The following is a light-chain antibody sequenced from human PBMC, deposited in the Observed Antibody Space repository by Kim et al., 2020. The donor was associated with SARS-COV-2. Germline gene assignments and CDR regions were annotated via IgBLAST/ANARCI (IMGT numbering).Light chain of an antibody. CDR1: SSNIGRNP. Sequence: QSVLTQPPSVSGTPGQRVTVSCSGSSSNIGRNPVDWYQQLPGTAPKLLLFGNNQRPSGVPDRFSGSKSGTSASLAISGLQSEGEADYYCATWDDSLNAYVFGTGTKVTVL. CDR3: ATWDDSLNAYV. V-gene: IGLV1-44*01. J-gene: IGLJ1*01. CDR2: GNN.